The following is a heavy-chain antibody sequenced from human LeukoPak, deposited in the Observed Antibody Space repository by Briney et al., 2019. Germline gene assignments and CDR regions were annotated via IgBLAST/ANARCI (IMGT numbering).Heavy chain of an antibody. CDR3: ARDGMTAVTGLPGTVGWFDP. V-gene: IGHV1-18*01. J-gene: IGHJ5*02. CDR2: ISAYNGNT. Sequence: ASVKVSCKASGYTFTSYGISWVRQAPGQGLEWMGWISAYNGNTNYAQKLQGRVTMTTDTSTSTAYMELRSLRSDDTAVYYCARDGMTAVTGLPGTVGWFDPWGQGTLVTVSS. D-gene: IGHD4-11*01. CDR1: GYTFTSYG.